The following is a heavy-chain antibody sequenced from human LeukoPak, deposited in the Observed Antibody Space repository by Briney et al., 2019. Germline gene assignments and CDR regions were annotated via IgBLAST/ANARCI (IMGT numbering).Heavy chain of an antibody. CDR3: AKCGGDYVYDHWFDP. J-gene: IGHJ5*02. CDR2: ISYDGSNK. D-gene: IGHD4-17*01. Sequence: GRSLRLSCAASGFTFSSYAMHWVRQAPGKGLEWVAVISYDGSNKYYADSVKGRFTISRDNSKNTLYLQMNSLRAEDTAVYYCAKCGGDYVYDHWFDPWGQGTLVTVSS. CDR1: GFTFSSYA. V-gene: IGHV3-30*04.